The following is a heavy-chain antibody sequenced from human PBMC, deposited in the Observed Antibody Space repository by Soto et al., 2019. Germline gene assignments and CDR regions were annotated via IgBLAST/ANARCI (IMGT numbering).Heavy chain of an antibody. J-gene: IGHJ3*02. Sequence: ASVKVSCKTFGDTFTNHGINWVRQAPGQGLEWMGWINPYTANTNYAQKLPGPVTMTTDTSTSTAYMDLRSLTSDEAAVYCCAIIRVAGIGGDAFDIWG. CDR3: AIIRVAGIGGDAFDI. V-gene: IGHV1-18*04. CDR2: INPYTANT. CDR1: GDTFTNHG. D-gene: IGHD3-16*01.